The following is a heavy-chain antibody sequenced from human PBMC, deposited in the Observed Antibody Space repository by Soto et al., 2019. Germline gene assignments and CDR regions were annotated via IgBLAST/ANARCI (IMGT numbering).Heavy chain of an antibody. Sequence: PEGSLRLSCVASGFTLTNNGVHWVRQASGQGLEWVAVVSSGGSSKYYGDSVRGRFTISRDKSKNTLFREMNSLRSEDTAVYYCAKDRGLAESGRWSHYYYGMDVWGQATTVT. CDR1: GFTLTNNG. J-gene: IGHJ6*02. CDR2: VSSGGSSK. D-gene: IGHD1-26*01. CDR3: AKDRGLAESGRWSHYYYGMDV. V-gene: IGHV3-30*18.